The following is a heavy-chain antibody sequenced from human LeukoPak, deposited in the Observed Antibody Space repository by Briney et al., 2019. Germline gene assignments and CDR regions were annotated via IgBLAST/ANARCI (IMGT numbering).Heavy chain of an antibody. CDR3: ARRRYFDGSGYLE. CDR2: IYYSGRT. CDR1: GDSISRSDSY. J-gene: IGHJ1*01. D-gene: IGHD3-22*01. Sequence: SETQSLTCSVSGDSISRSDSYWDWIRQPPGKGLEWIGTIYYSGRTYYSPSLKSRVTMSVDTSSNQFSLNLRSVTAADTAVYYCARRRYFDGSGYLEWGQGTLLSVSS. V-gene: IGHV4-39*01.